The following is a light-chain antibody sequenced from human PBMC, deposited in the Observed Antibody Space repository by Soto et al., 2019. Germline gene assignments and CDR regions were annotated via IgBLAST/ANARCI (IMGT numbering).Light chain of an antibody. V-gene: IGKV3-20*01. J-gene: IGKJ3*01. Sequence: VLTQSPGTLSLSPGERATLSCRASHSVNNNYIAWYQQKPGQGPRLLIYAASNRGPGIPDRFSGSGSGTDFPLTISRLEPEDFAVYYCQQYYVPSSFAFGPGTKVDVK. CDR2: AAS. CDR1: HSVNNNY. CDR3: QQYYVPSSFA.